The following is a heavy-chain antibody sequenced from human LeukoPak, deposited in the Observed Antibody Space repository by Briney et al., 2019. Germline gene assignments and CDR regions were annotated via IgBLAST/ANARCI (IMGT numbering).Heavy chain of an antibody. CDR1: GGSISSYY. V-gene: IGHV4-59*08. Sequence: SETLSLTCTVSGGSISSYYWSWIRQPPGKGLEWIGYIYYSGSTNYNPSLKSRVTISVDTSKNQFSLKLSSVTAADTAVYYCARAYIVGATIAFDIWGQGTMVTVSS. D-gene: IGHD1-26*01. J-gene: IGHJ3*02. CDR2: IYYSGST. CDR3: ARAYIVGATIAFDI.